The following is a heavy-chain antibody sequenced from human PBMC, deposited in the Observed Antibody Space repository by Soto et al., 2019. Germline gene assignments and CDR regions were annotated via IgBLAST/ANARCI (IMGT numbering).Heavy chain of an antibody. CDR2: ISESGDNT. CDR1: GFSFSSSA. Sequence: PGGSLRLSCAASGFSFSSSAMSWVRQAPGEGLEWVSAISESGDNTFYADSVKGRFTISRENSNNALYLQMDTLRAEDTALYFCAKGGYTYGLDPWGQGTLVTVSS. CDR3: AKGGYTYGLDP. J-gene: IGHJ5*02. V-gene: IGHV3-23*01. D-gene: IGHD5-18*01.